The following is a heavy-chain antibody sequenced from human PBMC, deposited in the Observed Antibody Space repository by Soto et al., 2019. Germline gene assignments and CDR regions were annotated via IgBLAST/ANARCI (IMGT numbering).Heavy chain of an antibody. CDR2: IYPGDSDT. Sequence: GESLKISCKGSGYSFTSYWIGWVRQMPGKGLEWMGIIYPGDSDTRYSPSFQGQVTISADKSISTAYLQWSSLKASDTAMYYCASPGQYCSSTSCPVDCWGQGTLVTVSS. J-gene: IGHJ4*02. CDR3: ASPGQYCSSTSCPVDC. D-gene: IGHD2-2*01. V-gene: IGHV5-51*01. CDR1: GYSFTSYW.